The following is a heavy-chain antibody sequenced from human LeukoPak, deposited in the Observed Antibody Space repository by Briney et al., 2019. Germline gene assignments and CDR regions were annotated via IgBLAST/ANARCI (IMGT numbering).Heavy chain of an antibody. Sequence: SETPSLTCTVSGGSISSSSYYWGWIRQPPGKGLEWIGYIYYSGSTNYNPSLKSRVTISVDTSKNQFSLKLSSVTAADTAVYYCAKGYSGYDTNYYYYMDVWGKGTTVTVSS. CDR3: AKGYSGYDTNYYYYMDV. V-gene: IGHV4-61*05. CDR1: GGSISSSSYY. J-gene: IGHJ6*03. D-gene: IGHD5-12*01. CDR2: IYYSGST.